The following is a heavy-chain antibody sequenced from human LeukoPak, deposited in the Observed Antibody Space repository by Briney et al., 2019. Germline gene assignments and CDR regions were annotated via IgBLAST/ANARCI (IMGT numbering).Heavy chain of an antibody. Sequence: AGGSLRLSCATSGFTFSTYGMHWVRQAPGKGVEWMAVIRYDGNNKFYVDSVRGRFTISRDNSKNTLYLQMNSLRAEDTAVYYCARAYYSDITDYPYIGYWGQGVLVTVSS. D-gene: IGHD3-22*01. CDR1: GFTFSTYG. V-gene: IGHV3-33*01. CDR2: IRYDGNNK. CDR3: ARAYYSDITDYPYIGY. J-gene: IGHJ4*02.